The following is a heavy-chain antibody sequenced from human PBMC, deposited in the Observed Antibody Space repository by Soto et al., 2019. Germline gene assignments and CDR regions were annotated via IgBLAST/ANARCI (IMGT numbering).Heavy chain of an antibody. CDR3: ARESRTWVDGVIGPGDY. V-gene: IGHV1-18*01. Sequence: QVQFVQSGAEVKEPGDSVKVSCRASGYIFTSNDITWVRQAPGQGLEWMGWIRVRNGDTHYAPKFRGRVTVTRVTSTSTAYMELRSLISDDTAVYYCARESRTWVDGVIGPGDYWGQGTLVSVSS. J-gene: IGHJ4*02. D-gene: IGHD3-10*01. CDR1: GYIFTSND. CDR2: IRVRNGDT.